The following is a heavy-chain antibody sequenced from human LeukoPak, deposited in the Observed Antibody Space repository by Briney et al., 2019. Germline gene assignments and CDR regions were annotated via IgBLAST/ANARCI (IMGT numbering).Heavy chain of an antibody. CDR3: ALRFSDAFDL. J-gene: IGHJ3*01. Sequence: GESLKISCKGSGYSFTSYWIGWVRHMPGKGLEWMGIIYPGDSDTRYSPSFQGQVTISVDKSISTAYLQWSSLKASDTAMYYCALRFSDAFDLWGQGTMVIVSS. D-gene: IGHD4-17*01. V-gene: IGHV5-51*01. CDR2: IYPGDSDT. CDR1: GYSFTSYW.